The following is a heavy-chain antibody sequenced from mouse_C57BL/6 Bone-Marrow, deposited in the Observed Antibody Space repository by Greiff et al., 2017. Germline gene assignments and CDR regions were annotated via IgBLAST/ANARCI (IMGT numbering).Heavy chain of an antibody. CDR2: ISYDGSN. Sequence: EVHLVESGPGLVKPSQSLSLTCSVTGYSITSGYYWNWIRQFPGNKLEWMGYISYDGSNNYNPSLKNRISITRDTSKNQFFLKLNSVTTEDTATYYCARAGGGYDYDYFDYWGQGTTLTVSS. CDR3: ARAGGGYDYDYFDY. D-gene: IGHD2-4*01. V-gene: IGHV3-6*01. J-gene: IGHJ2*01. CDR1: GYSITSGYY.